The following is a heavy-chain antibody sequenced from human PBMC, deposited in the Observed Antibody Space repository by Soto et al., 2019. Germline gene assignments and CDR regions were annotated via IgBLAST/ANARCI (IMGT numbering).Heavy chain of an antibody. CDR3: ARDRHIYCSGGSCYGSAFDI. D-gene: IGHD2-15*01. CDR2: IWYDGSNK. V-gene: IGHV3-33*01. CDR1: GFTFSSYG. Sequence: PGGSLRLSCAASGFTFSSYGMHWVRQAPGKGLEWVAVIWYDGSNKYYADSVKGRFTISRDNSKNTLYLQMNSLRAEDTAVYYCARDRHIYCSGGSCYGSAFDIWGHGTIDTDSS. J-gene: IGHJ3*02.